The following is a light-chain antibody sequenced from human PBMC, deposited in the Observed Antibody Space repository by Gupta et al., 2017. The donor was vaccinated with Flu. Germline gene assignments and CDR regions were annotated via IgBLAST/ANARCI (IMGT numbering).Light chain of an antibody. CDR3: SSYAGSNNFGV. CDR2: EVS. CDR1: SSDVGGDNY. Sequence: QSALTQPPSASGSPGQSVTISCTGTSSDVGGDNYVSWYQQHTGKAPKLMIYEVSKRPSGVPDRFSGSKSGNTASLTVSGLQAEDEADYYCSSYAGSNNFGVFGGGTKLTVL. V-gene: IGLV2-8*01. J-gene: IGLJ3*02.